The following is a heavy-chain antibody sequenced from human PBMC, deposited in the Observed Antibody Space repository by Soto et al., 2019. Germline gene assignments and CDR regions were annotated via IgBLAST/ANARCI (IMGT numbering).Heavy chain of an antibody. CDR1: GYTFTSYY. J-gene: IGHJ4*02. CDR3: ARTGVTADFDY. V-gene: IGHV1-46*01. CDR2: INPSGGST. Sequence: QVQLVQSGAEVKKPGASVKVSCKASGYTFTSYYMHWVRQAPEQGLEWMGIINPSGGSTSYAQKFQGRVTMTRDTSTSTVYMELSSLRSEDTAVYYCARTGVTADFDYWGQGTLVTVSS. D-gene: IGHD2-21*02.